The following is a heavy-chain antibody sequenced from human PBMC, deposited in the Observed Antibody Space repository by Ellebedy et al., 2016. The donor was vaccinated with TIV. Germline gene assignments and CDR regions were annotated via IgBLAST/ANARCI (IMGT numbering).Heavy chain of an antibody. J-gene: IGHJ4*02. D-gene: IGHD2-8*01. CDR1: GDTLTGYY. V-gene: IGHV1-2*02. Sequence: AASVKVSCKTSGDTLTGYYFHWVRQAPGQGLEWMGWINPDSGGTNSAHKFQRRVTLTRDTSTNTAYMELSGLRSDDTAVYFCAREPHGVYYFDSWGQGSLLTVSS. CDR2: INPDSGGT. CDR3: AREPHGVYYFDS.